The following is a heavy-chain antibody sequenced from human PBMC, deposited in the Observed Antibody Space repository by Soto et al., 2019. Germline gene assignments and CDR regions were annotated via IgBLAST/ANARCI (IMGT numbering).Heavy chain of an antibody. Sequence: QVPLVQSGAEVKKPGSSVKVSCKASGDTFTIFAISWVRQAPGQGLEWMGGIIPTIGTTNYAQRFQGRITITGDESTGTAYMELSSLKSEDPAVYYCARDLGSGYDPGDYWGQGTLVTVSS. D-gene: IGHD5-12*01. CDR2: IIPTIGTT. CDR1: GDTFTIFA. V-gene: IGHV1-69*12. J-gene: IGHJ4*02. CDR3: ARDLGSGYDPGDY.